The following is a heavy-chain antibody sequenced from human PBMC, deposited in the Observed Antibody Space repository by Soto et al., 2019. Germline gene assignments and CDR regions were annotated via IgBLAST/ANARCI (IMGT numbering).Heavy chain of an antibody. CDR3: ARGSRITIFGVVRHDAFDI. CDR1: GGSFSGYY. D-gene: IGHD3-3*01. Sequence: QVQLQQWGAGLLKPSETLSLTCAVYGGSFSGYYWSWIRQPPGKGLEWIGEINHSGSTNSNPSLKSRVTISVDTSKNQFSLKLSSVTAADTAVYYCARGSRITIFGVVRHDAFDIWGQGTMVTVSS. V-gene: IGHV4-34*01. CDR2: INHSGST. J-gene: IGHJ3*02.